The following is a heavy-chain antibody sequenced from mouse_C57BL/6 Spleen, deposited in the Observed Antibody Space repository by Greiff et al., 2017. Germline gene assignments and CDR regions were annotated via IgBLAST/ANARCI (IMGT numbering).Heavy chain of an antibody. D-gene: IGHD2-13*01. CDR3: ARDYGDLYAMDY. CDR2: IDPSDSET. V-gene: IGHV1-52*01. J-gene: IGHJ4*01. Sequence: QVQLQQPGAELVRPGSSVKLSCKASGYTFTSYWMHWVKQRPIQGLEWIGNIDPSDSETNYNQKFKDKATLTVDKSSSTAYMQLSSLTSEGSAVYYCARDYGDLYAMDYWGQGTSVTVSS. CDR1: GYTFTSYW.